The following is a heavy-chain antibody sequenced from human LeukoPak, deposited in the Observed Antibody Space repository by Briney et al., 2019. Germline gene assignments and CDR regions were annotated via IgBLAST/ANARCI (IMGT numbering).Heavy chain of an antibody. J-gene: IGHJ5*02. CDR2: LYDSGST. D-gene: IGHD6-13*01. CDR3: ARACGSSWYFWFDP. CDR1: GGSISSSSYY. V-gene: IGHV4-39*07. Sequence: PSETLSLTCTVSGGSISSSSYYWDWIRQPPGKGLEWIGNLYDSGSTHYNPSLRSRVTISADTSKNQFSLKLSSVTAADTAVYYCARACGSSWYFWFDPWGQGTLVTVSS.